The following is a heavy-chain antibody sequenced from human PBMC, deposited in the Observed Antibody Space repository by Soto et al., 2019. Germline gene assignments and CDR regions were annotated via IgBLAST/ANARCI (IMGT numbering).Heavy chain of an antibody. V-gene: IGHV3-7*05. Sequence: EVQLVESGGGLVQPGGSLRLSCAASGFTFSIYNMTWVRQAPGKGLEWVATIKQDGSDKYYVDSVKGRFTISRDNAKNSVYLQMNSLTAEDTAVYFCARGGRIVWPDYSWFDPWGQGTLVTVSS. D-gene: IGHD2-15*01. CDR2: IKQDGSDK. CDR1: GFTFSIYN. J-gene: IGHJ5*02. CDR3: ARGGRIVWPDYSWFDP.